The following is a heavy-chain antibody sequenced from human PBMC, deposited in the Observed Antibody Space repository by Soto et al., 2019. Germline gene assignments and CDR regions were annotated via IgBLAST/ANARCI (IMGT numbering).Heavy chain of an antibody. Sequence: GASVKVSCKASGYTFTSYDINWVRQATGQGLEWMGWMNPNSGNTGYAQKFQGRVTMTRNTSISTAYMELSSLRSEDTAVYYCARGVVVVAATFSGYWFDPWGQGTLVTVSS. CDR2: MNPNSGNT. J-gene: IGHJ5*02. CDR3: ARGVVVVAATFSGYWFDP. CDR1: GYTFTSYD. V-gene: IGHV1-8*01. D-gene: IGHD2-15*01.